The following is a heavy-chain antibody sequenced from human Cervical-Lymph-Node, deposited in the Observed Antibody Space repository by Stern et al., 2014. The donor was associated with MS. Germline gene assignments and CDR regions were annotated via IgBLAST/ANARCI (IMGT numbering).Heavy chain of an antibody. CDR3: ARVKPAAILDY. CDR1: GYTFTRNA. J-gene: IGHJ4*02. V-gene: IGHV7-4-1*02. CDR2: INPNTGNT. D-gene: IGHD2-2*01. Sequence: VQLGQSGSELKKPGASVKVSCKASGYTFTRNAVNWVRQAPGQRLEWMGWINPNTGNTTYAQAFTGRFVFSLDTSVSTAYLQISSLKAEDTAIYYCARVKPAAILDYWGQGTLVTVSS.